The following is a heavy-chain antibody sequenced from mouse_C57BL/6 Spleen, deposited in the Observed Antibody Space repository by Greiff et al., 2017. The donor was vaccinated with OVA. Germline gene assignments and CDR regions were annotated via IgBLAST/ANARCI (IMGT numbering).Heavy chain of an antibody. D-gene: IGHD2-4*01. V-gene: IGHV1-64*01. Sequence: VQLQQPGAELVKPGASVKLSCKASGYTFTSYWMHWVKQRPGQGLEWIGMIHPNSGSTNYNEKFKSKATLTVDKSSSTAYMQLSSLTSEDSAVYYCAIGGYDYDGTGDAMDYWGQGTSVTVSS. CDR1: GYTFTSYW. CDR3: AIGGYDYDGTGDAMDY. CDR2: IHPNSGST. J-gene: IGHJ4*01.